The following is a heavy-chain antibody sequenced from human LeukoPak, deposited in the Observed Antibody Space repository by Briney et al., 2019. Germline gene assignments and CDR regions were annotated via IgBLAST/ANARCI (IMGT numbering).Heavy chain of an antibody. CDR2: IDGDGSRT. CDR1: GFTFSASW. J-gene: IGHJ5*02. Sequence: GGSLRLSCAASGFTFSASWMHWVRQAPGKGLVWVSRIDGDGSRTSYADSVKGRFTISRDNAKNTLYLQMNSLRAEDTAMYYCARASNYFDSRGLHWFDPWGQGTLVTVSS. D-gene: IGHD3-22*01. CDR3: ARASNYFDSRGLHWFDP. V-gene: IGHV3-74*01.